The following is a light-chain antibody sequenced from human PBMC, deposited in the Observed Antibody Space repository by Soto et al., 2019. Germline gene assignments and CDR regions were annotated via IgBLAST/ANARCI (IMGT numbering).Light chain of an antibody. J-gene: IGLJ3*02. V-gene: IGLV1-47*01. CDR3: AAWDVSLSAV. CDR1: SSNIGSKF. Sequence: QLVLTQPPSASGTPGQRVTISCSGSSSNIGSKFVCWYQQLPGTAPKLLIYRDDQRPSGVPDRFSGSKSGTSASLAISDLRSEDEGDYYCAAWDVSLSAVFGGGTKLTVL. CDR2: RDD.